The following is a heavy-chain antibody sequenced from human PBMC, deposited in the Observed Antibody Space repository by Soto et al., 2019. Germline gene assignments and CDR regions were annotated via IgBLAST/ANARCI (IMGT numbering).Heavy chain of an antibody. Sequence: GGSLRLSCAASGFTFSIYAMSWVRQAPGKGLEWVSAISGSGGSTYYADSVKGRFTISRDNSKNTLYLQMNSLRAEDTAVYYCAKALNSSGWYPTGDYYGMDVWGQGTTVTVSS. CDR1: GFTFSIYA. CDR2: ISGSGGST. CDR3: AKALNSSGWYPTGDYYGMDV. J-gene: IGHJ6*02. D-gene: IGHD6-19*01. V-gene: IGHV3-23*01.